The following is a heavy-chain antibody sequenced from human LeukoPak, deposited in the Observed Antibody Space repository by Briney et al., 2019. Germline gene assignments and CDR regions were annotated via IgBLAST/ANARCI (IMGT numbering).Heavy chain of an antibody. CDR3: ARDLTLGSGSYFSFDY. V-gene: IGHV3-21*01. D-gene: IGHD3-10*01. CDR1: GFTFSSYS. CDR2: ISSSSSYI. J-gene: IGHJ4*02. Sequence: GGSLRLSCAASGFTFSSYSMNWVRQAPGKGLEWVSSISSSSSYIYYADSVKGRFTISRDNAKNSLYLQMNSLRAEDTAVYYCARDLTLGSGSYFSFDYWGQGTLVTVSS.